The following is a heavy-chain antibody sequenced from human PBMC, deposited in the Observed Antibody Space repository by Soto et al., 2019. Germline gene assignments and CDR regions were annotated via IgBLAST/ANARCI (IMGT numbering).Heavy chain of an antibody. CDR1: GFTFSSYA. J-gene: IGHJ4*02. Sequence: PGGSLRLSCAASGFTFSSYAMSWVRQAPGKGLEWVSAISGSGGSTYYADSVKGRFTISRDNSKNTLYLQMNSLRAEDTAVYYCAKIIVVVTANSVRFDYWGQGTLVTVSS. D-gene: IGHD2-21*02. CDR2: ISGSGGST. V-gene: IGHV3-23*01. CDR3: AKIIVVVTANSVRFDY.